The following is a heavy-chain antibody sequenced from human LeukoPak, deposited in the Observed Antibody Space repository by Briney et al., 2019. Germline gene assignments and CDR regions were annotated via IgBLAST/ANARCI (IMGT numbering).Heavy chain of an antibody. Sequence: GASVKVSCKASGGTFSSYAISWVRQAPGQGLEWMGRIIPILGIANYAQKFQGRVTITADKSTSTAYMELSSLRSEDTAVYYCARDIQGGFWSGYSDWGQGTLVTVSS. J-gene: IGHJ4*02. V-gene: IGHV1-69*04. CDR2: IIPILGIA. D-gene: IGHD3-3*01. CDR3: ARDIQGGFWSGYSD. CDR1: GGTFSSYA.